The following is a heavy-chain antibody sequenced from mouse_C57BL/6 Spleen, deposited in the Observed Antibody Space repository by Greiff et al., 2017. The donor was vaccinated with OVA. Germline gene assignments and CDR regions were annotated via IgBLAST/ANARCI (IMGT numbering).Heavy chain of an antibody. D-gene: IGHD1-1*01. J-gene: IGHJ1*03. CDR2: IYPGDGDT. Sequence: QVQLKQSGPELVKPGASVKISCKASGYAFSSSWMNWVKQRPGKGLEWIGRIYPGDGDTNYNGKFKGKATLTADKSSSTAYMQLSSLTSEDSAVYFCARSGSSPSYWYFDVWGTGTTVTVSS. V-gene: IGHV1-82*01. CDR3: ARSGSSPSYWYFDV. CDR1: GYAFSSSW.